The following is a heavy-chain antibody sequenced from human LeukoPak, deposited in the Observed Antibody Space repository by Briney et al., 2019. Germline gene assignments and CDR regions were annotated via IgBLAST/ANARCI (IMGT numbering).Heavy chain of an antibody. J-gene: IGHJ6*02. CDR1: GYTFTGYY. V-gene: IGHV1-2*02. Sequence: GASVKVSCKASGYTFTGYYMHWVRQAPGQGLEWMGWINPNSGGTNYAQKFQGRVTMTRDTSISTAYMELSRLRSDDTAVYYCARESASATLGPDYYYGMDVRGQGTTVTVSS. D-gene: IGHD6-25*01. CDR2: INPNSGGT. CDR3: ARESASATLGPDYYYGMDV.